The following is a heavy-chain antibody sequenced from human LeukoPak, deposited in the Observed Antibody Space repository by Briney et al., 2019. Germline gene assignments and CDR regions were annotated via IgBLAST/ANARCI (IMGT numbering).Heavy chain of an antibody. CDR2: IRSRAYGRTT. Sequence: GGSLRLSCTASGFTFGDYAMSWFRQAPGKGLEWVGFIRSRAYGRTTEYAASVKGRFTISRDDSKSIAYLQMNTLRVEDTAVYYCAKDYEPLLGAQRWGDWFDPWGQGTLVTVAS. D-gene: IGHD1-26*01. J-gene: IGHJ5*02. CDR3: AKDYEPLLGAQRWGDWFDP. CDR1: GFTFGDYA. V-gene: IGHV3-49*03.